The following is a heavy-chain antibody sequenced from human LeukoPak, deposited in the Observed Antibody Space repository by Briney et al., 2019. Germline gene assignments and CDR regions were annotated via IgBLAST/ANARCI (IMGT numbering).Heavy chain of an antibody. CDR2: ITSDSYI. CDR3: ARADYGDYGVDY. V-gene: IGHV3-21*01. J-gene: IGHJ4*02. Sequence: GGSLRLSCAASGFAFSSSNLNWFRQAPGKGLEWVSSITSDSYIYYADSLKGRFSISRDNAKNSLYLQMISLRAEDTAVYYCARADYGDYGVDYWGRGTLVTVSS. CDR1: GFAFSSSN. D-gene: IGHD4-17*01.